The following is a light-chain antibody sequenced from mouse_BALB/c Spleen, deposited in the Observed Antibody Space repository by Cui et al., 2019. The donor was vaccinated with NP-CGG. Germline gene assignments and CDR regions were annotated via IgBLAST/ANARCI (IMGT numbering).Light chain of an antibody. Sequence: QAAVTQESALTTSPGETVTLTCRSSTGAVTTSNYANCVQEKPDHLFTGLIGGTNNRTPGVPARFSGSLIGDKAALTITGAQTEDEAIYFCALWYSNHWVFGGGTKLTVL. J-gene: IGLJ1*01. CDR3: ALWYSNHWV. V-gene: IGLV1*01. CDR2: GTN. CDR1: TGAVTTSNY.